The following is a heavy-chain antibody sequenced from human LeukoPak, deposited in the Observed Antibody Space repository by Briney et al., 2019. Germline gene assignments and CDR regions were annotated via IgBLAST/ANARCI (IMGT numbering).Heavy chain of an antibody. J-gene: IGHJ4*02. D-gene: IGHD3-22*01. V-gene: IGHV1-69*04. CDR2: IIPILGIA. CDR1: GYTFSTYG. Sequence: SVKVSCKASGYTFSTYGISWVRQAPGQGLEWMGRIIPILGIANYAQKFQGRVTITADKSTSTAYMELSSLRSEDTAVYYCARVVEYYDSSGYYPIDYWGQGTLVTVSS. CDR3: ARVVEYYDSSGYYPIDY.